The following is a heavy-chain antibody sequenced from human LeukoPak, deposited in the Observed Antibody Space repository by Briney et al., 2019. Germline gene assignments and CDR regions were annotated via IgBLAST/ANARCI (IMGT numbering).Heavy chain of an antibody. D-gene: IGHD6-13*01. CDR2: IYYSGST. J-gene: IGHJ6*04. V-gene: IGHV4-59*01. CDR1: GGSISSYY. CDR3: ARDTGSSSGGGSGMDV. Sequence: SETLSLTCTVSGGSISSYYWSWIRQPPGKGLEWIGYIYYSGSTNYNPSLKSRVTISVDTSKNQFSLKLSSVTAADTAVYYCARDTGSSSGGGSGMDVWGKGTTVTVSS.